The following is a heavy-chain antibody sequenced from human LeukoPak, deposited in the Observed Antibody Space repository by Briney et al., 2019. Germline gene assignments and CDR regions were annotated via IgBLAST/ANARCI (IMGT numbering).Heavy chain of an antibody. CDR3: ARRLASYSSGYAY. D-gene: IGHD6-19*01. V-gene: IGHV3-64*01. CDR1: GFTFSSYA. J-gene: IGHJ4*02. Sequence: GGSLRLSCAASGFTFSSYAMHWVRQAPGKGLEYVSAISSNGGTTYYANSVKGRFTISRDNSKTTLYLQMGSLRPEDMAVYYCARRLASYSSGYAYWGQGTLVTVSS. CDR2: ISSNGGTT.